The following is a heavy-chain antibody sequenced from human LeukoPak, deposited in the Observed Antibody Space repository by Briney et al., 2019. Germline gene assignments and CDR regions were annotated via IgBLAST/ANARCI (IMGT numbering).Heavy chain of an antibody. CDR3: ATQFGGPNGFDY. V-gene: IGHV3-30*03. CDR1: GFTFSSYG. D-gene: IGHD3-10*01. J-gene: IGHJ4*02. CDR2: ISYDGSNK. Sequence: GGSLRLSCAASGFTFSSYGMHWVRQAPGKGLEWVAVISYDGSNKYYADSVKGRFTISRDNSKNTLYLQMNSLRAEDTAVYYCATQFGGPNGFDYWGQGTLVTVSS.